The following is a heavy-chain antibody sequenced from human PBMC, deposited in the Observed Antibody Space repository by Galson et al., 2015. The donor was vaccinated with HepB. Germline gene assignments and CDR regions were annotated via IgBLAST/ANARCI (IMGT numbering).Heavy chain of an antibody. V-gene: IGHV3-30-3*01. D-gene: IGHD2-2*02. CDR2: ISYDGSNK. CDR3: ARMDIVVVPAAIRNYYYYGMDV. J-gene: IGHJ6*02. CDR1: GFTFSSYA. Sequence: SLRLSCAASGFTFSSYAMHWVRQAPGKGLEWVAVISYDGSNKYYADSVKGRFTISRDNSKNTLYLQMNSLRAEDTAVYYCARMDIVVVPAAIRNYYYYGMDVWGQGTTVTVSS.